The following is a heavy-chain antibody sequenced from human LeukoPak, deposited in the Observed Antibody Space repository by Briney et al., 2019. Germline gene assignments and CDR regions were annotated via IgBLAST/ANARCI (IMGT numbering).Heavy chain of an antibody. CDR2: IYHSGST. CDR3: ARDNTYYYGSGSPNILFDY. Sequence: SETLSLTCTVSGYSISSGYYWGWIRQPPGKGLEWIGSIYHSGSTYYNPSLKSRVTISVDKSKNQFSLKLSSVTAADTAVYYCARDNTYYYGSGSPNILFDYWGQGTLVTVSS. CDR1: GYSISSGYY. D-gene: IGHD3-10*01. J-gene: IGHJ4*02. V-gene: IGHV4-38-2*02.